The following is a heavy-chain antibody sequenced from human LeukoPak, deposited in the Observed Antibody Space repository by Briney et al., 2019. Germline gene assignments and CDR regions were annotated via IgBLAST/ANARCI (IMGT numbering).Heavy chain of an antibody. J-gene: IGHJ4*02. V-gene: IGHV4-59*01. Sequence: PSETLSLTCTVSGGSISSYYWSWIRQPPGKGLEWIGYIYYCGSTNYNPSLKSRVTISVDTSKNQFSLKLSSVTAADTAVYYCARDDYGDYGGFDYWGQGTLVTVSS. D-gene: IGHD4-17*01. CDR2: IYYCGST. CDR1: GGSISSYY. CDR3: ARDDYGDYGGFDY.